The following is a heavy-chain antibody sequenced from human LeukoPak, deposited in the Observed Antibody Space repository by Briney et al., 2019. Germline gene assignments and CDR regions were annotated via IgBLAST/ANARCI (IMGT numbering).Heavy chain of an antibody. CDR1: GFTVSANC. V-gene: IGHV3-66*02. D-gene: IGHD2-2*01. CDR2: IYRHGRT. J-gene: IGHJ6*02. Sequence: GGSLRLSCAASGFTVSANCMSWVRQAAGKGLEWVSIIYRHGRTYYADSVKGRFTISRDSSKNTLDLQMNSLRAEDTAVYFCARAPEHVYMPMDVWGQGTTVIVSS. CDR3: ARAPEHVYMPMDV.